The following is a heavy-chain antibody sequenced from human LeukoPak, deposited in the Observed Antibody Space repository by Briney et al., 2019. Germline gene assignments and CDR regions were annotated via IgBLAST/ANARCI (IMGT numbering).Heavy chain of an antibody. CDR1: GFTFSSYA. Sequence: GRSLRLSCAASGFTFSSYAMSWVRQAPGKGLEWVSAISGSGGSTYYADSVKGRFTISRDNSKNTLYLQMNSLRAEDTAVYYCAKELDTAMVFRPGNDYWGQGTLVTVSS. CDR2: ISGSGGST. J-gene: IGHJ4*02. D-gene: IGHD5-18*01. V-gene: IGHV3-23*01. CDR3: AKELDTAMVFRPGNDY.